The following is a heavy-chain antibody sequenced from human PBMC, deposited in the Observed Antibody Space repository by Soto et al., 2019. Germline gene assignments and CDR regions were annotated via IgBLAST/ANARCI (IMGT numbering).Heavy chain of an antibody. V-gene: IGHV5-51*01. J-gene: IGHJ6*02. D-gene: IGHD6-13*01. CDR3: ARTSAAGKYYYGMDV. CDR2: IYPGDSDT. Sequence: PGESLKISSKGSEYSFTSYWIGWVRQMPGKGLEWMGIIYPGDSDTRYSPSFQGQVTISADKSISTAYLQWSSLKASDTAMYYCARTSAAGKYYYGMDVWGQGTMVAVSS. CDR1: EYSFTSYW.